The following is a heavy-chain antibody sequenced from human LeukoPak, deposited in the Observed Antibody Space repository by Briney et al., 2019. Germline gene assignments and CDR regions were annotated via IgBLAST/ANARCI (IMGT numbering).Heavy chain of an antibody. CDR3: ASTGSYGFNWFDP. Sequence: GGSLRLSCAASGFTFSDCYMSWIRQAPGKGLEWVSYISSSGSTIYYADSVKGRFTISRDNAKNSLYLQMNSLRAEGTAVYYCASTGSYGFNWFDPWGQGTLVTVSS. J-gene: IGHJ5*02. CDR1: GFTFSDCY. D-gene: IGHD1-14*01. V-gene: IGHV3-11*01. CDR2: ISSSGSTI.